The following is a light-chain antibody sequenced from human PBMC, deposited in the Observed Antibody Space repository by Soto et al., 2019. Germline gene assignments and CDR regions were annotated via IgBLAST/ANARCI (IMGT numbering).Light chain of an antibody. Sequence: IQRTQSPSSRSASVGVRVAITWRASQSISTYLNWYQQKPGKAPKLLIYAASSLESGVPSRFTGSGSRTDFTLTISSLQPEDFATYFCHQTYITPWMFGQGTKVDIK. J-gene: IGKJ1*01. V-gene: IGKV1-39*01. CDR1: QSISTY. CDR2: AAS. CDR3: HQTYITPWM.